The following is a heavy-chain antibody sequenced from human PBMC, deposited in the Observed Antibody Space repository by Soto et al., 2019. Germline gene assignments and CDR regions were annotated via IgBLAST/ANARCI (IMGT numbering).Heavy chain of an antibody. D-gene: IGHD4-4*01. CDR3: ARTTGRHLDF. V-gene: IGHV4-38-2*01. J-gene: IGHJ4*02. CDR2: IDYSGTA. Sequence: SETLSLTCAVSGDSISSSYYWAWIRQPPGKGLEWIGNIDYSGTAYFNPSLGTRVTFPVDTSKNQFSLTLYSVTAADTAVYYCARTTGRHLDFWGQGSLVTVSS. CDR1: GDSISSSYY.